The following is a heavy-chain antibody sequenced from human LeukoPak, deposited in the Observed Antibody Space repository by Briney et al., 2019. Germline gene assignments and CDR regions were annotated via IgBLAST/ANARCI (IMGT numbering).Heavy chain of an antibody. J-gene: IGHJ3*02. D-gene: IGHD3-3*01. CDR3: ASNSGVSATAFDI. Sequence: PGGSLRLSCAASGFTFSSYSMNWVRQAPGKGLEWVSSISSSSSYIYYADSVKGRFTISRDNAKNSLYPQMNSLRAEDTAVYYCASNSGVSATAFDIWGQGTMVTVSS. CDR2: ISSSSSYI. CDR1: GFTFSSYS. V-gene: IGHV3-21*01.